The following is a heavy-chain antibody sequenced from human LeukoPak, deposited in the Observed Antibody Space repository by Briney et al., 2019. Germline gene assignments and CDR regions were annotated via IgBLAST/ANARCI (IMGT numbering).Heavy chain of an antibody. V-gene: IGHV1-2*02. CDR2: IKPNSGDT. J-gene: IGHJ1*01. D-gene: IGHD4-23*01. Sequence: ASVKVSCKASGYTFTGYYIHWVRQAPGQGLEWMGLIKPNSGDTKYAQKFQGRVTMTRDTSITTAYMELSSLRSDDTAVYYCARDKAVTTEVTQHFQHWGQGTLVTVSS. CDR1: GYTFTGYY. CDR3: ARDKAVTTEVTQHFQH.